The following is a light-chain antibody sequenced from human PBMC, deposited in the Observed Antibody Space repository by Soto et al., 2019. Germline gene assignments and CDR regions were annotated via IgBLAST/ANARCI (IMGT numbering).Light chain of an antibody. CDR3: QQRNIWPPVT. CDR2: GAF. Sequence: DIVMTQSPDSLAVSLGERATINCKSTQSVLFNPNNKNYLAWYQQKPGQPPRLLIYGAFNRAAGIPARFSGSGSGTDFTLTISSLEPEDSAVYYCQQRNIWPPVTFGQGTRLEIK. J-gene: IGKJ5*01. CDR1: QSVLFNPNNKNY. V-gene: IGKV4-1*01.